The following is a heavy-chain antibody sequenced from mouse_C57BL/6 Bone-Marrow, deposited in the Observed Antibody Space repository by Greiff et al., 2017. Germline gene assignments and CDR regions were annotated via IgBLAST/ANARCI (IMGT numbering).Heavy chain of an antibody. Sequence: VQLQQSGAELVRPGASVTLSCKASGYTFTDYEMHWVKQTPVHGLEWIGAIDPATGGTAYNQKFKGKAILTADKSSSTAYMELRSLTSEDSAVYYCTRYYYGPNWYFDVWGTGTTVTVSS. J-gene: IGHJ1*03. CDR1: GYTFTDYE. CDR2: IDPATGGT. V-gene: IGHV1-15*01. CDR3: TRYYYGPNWYFDV. D-gene: IGHD1-1*01.